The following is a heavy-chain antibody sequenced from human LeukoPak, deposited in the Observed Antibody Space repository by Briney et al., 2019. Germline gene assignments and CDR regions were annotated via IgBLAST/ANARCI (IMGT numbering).Heavy chain of an antibody. D-gene: IGHD2-2*01. V-gene: IGHV1-18*01. CDR3: ARVCSSTSCYARGFDP. CDR1: GYTFTSYG. J-gene: IGHJ5*02. CDR2: ISAYNGNT. Sequence: GASVKVSCKASGYTFTSYGISWVRQAPGQGLEWMGWISAYNGNTNYAQKLQGRVTMTTDTSTSTAYMELRSLRSDDTAVYYCARVCSSTSCYARGFDPWGQGTLVTVSS.